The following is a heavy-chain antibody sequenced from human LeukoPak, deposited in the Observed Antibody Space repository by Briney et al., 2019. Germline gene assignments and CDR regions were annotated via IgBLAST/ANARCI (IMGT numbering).Heavy chain of an antibody. D-gene: IGHD5-12*01. CDR1: EFTFSSYS. J-gene: IGHJ4*02. Sequence: GGSLRLSCAASEFTFSSYSMNWVRQAPGKGLEWVSSISSSSSYIYYADSVKGRFAISRDNAKNSLYLQMNSLRAEDTAVYYCSRGPGYGGYVRWGQGTLVTVSS. CDR2: ISSSSSYI. CDR3: SRGPGYGGYVR. V-gene: IGHV3-21*01.